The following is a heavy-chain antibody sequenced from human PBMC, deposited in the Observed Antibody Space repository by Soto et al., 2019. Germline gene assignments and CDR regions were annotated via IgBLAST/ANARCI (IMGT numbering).Heavy chain of an antibody. CDR3: APNCISTSCHMGD. Sequence: PSETLSLTCTVSGGSISSGDYYWSWIRQPPGKGLEWIGYIYYSGSTYYNPSLKSRVTISVDTSKNQFSLKLSSVTAADTAVYYCAPNCISTSCHMGDWGQGTLVTVSS. J-gene: IGHJ4*02. CDR1: GGSISSGDYY. D-gene: IGHD2-2*01. V-gene: IGHV4-30-4*01. CDR2: IYYSGST.